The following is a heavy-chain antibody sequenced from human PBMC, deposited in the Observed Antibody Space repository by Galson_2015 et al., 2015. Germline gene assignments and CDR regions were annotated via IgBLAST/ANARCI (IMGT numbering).Heavy chain of an antibody. V-gene: IGHV3-23*01. Sequence: SLRLSCAASGFTFSSYAMSWVRKAPGKGLEWVSAISGSGGSTYYADSVKGRFTISRDNSKNTLYLQMNSLRAEDTAVYYCAKSYRYFDWLTNSYYFDYWGQGTLVTVSS. CDR3: AKSYRYFDWLTNSYYFDY. CDR1: GFTFSSYA. D-gene: IGHD3-9*01. CDR2: ISGSGGST. J-gene: IGHJ4*02.